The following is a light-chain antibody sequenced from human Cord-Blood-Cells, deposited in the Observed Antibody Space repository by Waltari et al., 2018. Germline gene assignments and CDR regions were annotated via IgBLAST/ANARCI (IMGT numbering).Light chain of an antibody. J-gene: IGKJ1*01. Sequence: DIVMTQSPDSLAVSLGARATINCKSSQSVFYSSNNKNYLAWYQQKPGQPPKLLIYWASTRESGVPDRFSGSGSGTDFTLTISSLQAEDVAVYYCQQYYSTPTFGQGTKVEIK. CDR2: WAS. CDR1: QSVFYSSNNKNY. CDR3: QQYYSTPT. V-gene: IGKV4-1*01.